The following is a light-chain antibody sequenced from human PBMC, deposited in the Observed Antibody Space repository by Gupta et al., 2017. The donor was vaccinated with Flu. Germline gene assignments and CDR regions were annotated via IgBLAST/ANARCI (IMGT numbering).Light chain of an antibody. J-gene: IGKJ1*01. V-gene: IGKV3-20*01. CDR3: QQYTLSPLT. CDR1: QSVSSNY. Sequence: ERATLTCRASQSVSSNYLAWYQQKPGQAPRLLIYGASIRATGIPYRFSGSGSGTDFTLTVSRLEPEDFAMYYCQQYTLSPLTFGHGTKVEIK. CDR2: GAS.